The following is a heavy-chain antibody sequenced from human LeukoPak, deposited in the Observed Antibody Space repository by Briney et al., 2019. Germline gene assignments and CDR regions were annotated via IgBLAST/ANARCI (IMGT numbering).Heavy chain of an antibody. Sequence: SETLSLTCTVSGGSISTYYWSWVRRPPGKELEWIGYVYYSGSTNYNPSLRSRATISVDTSKNQFSLKLSSVTAADTAVYYCARARHYDSSGNDAFDIWGRGALVTVSS. D-gene: IGHD3-22*01. V-gene: IGHV4-59*01. CDR1: GGSISTYY. CDR2: VYYSGST. CDR3: ARARHYDSSGNDAFDI. J-gene: IGHJ3*02.